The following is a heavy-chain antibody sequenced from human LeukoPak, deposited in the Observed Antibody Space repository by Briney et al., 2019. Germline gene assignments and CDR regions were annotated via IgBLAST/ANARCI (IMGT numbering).Heavy chain of an antibody. D-gene: IGHD3-22*01. Sequence: GGSLRLSCAASGFTFSSYAVSWVRQAPGKGLEWVSAISGSGGSTYYADSVKGRFTISRDNSKNTLYLQMNSLRAEDTAVYYCAKDLNYYYDSSGYNWGQGTLVTVSS. CDR3: AKDLNYYYDSSGYN. CDR2: ISGSGGST. CDR1: GFTFSSYA. V-gene: IGHV3-23*01. J-gene: IGHJ4*02.